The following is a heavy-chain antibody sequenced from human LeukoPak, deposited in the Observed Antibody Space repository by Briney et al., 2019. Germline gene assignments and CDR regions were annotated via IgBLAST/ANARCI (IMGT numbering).Heavy chain of an antibody. Sequence: PGGSLRLSCAASGFTVSSNYMSWVRQAPVKGLEWVSVIYSGGSTYYADSVKGRFTISRDNSKNTLYLQMNSLRAEDTAVYYCARLIHDDGDPDAFDIWGQGTMVTVSS. V-gene: IGHV3-66*04. J-gene: IGHJ3*02. D-gene: IGHD4-17*01. CDR2: IYSGGST. CDR1: GFTVSSNY. CDR3: ARLIHDDGDPDAFDI.